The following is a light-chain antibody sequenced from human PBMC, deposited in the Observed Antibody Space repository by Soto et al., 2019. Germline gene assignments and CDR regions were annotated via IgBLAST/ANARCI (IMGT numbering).Light chain of an antibody. CDR3: AAWDDSLSGYV. CDR1: TSNIGSNT. Sequence: QPVLTQPPSASGTPGQRVTISCSGSTSNIGSNTVNWYQQLPGTAPKLLIYSNNQRPSGVPDRFSGSKSGTSASLAISGLQSEYEADYYCAAWDDSLSGYVFGTGTKLTVL. J-gene: IGLJ1*01. V-gene: IGLV1-44*01. CDR2: SNN.